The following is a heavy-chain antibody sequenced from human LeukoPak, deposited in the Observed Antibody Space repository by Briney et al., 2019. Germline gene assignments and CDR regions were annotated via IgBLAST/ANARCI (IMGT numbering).Heavy chain of an antibody. D-gene: IGHD5-12*01. CDR1: GFTFSSYE. V-gene: IGHV3-48*03. CDR3: ARVGYSGYDDGDDY. J-gene: IGHJ4*02. Sequence: GGSLRLSCAASGFTFSSYEMNWVRQAPGKGLEWVSYISSSGSTIYYADSVKGRFTISRDNAKNSLYLQMNSLRAEDTAVYYCARVGYSGYDDGDDYWGQGTLVTVPS. CDR2: ISSSGSTI.